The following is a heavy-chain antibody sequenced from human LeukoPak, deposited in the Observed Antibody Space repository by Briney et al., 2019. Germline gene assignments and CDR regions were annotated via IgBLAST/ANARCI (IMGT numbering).Heavy chain of an antibody. V-gene: IGHV5-51*01. J-gene: IGHJ4*02. CDR1: GYSFTSNW. D-gene: IGHD3-22*01. CDR2: IYPDDFDT. Sequence: GESLKISCKGSGYSFTSNWIGWVRKMPGKGLEWMGLIYPDDFDTTYSPSFQGQVSISADKSISTAYLQWSSLKTSDTAMYYCVRRASYYDGLDYWGQRTLVTVSS. CDR3: VRRASYYDGLDY.